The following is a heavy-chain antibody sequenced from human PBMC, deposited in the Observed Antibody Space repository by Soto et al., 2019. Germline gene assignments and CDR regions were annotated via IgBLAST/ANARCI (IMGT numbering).Heavy chain of an antibody. D-gene: IGHD1-20*01. CDR2: VYRTGST. CDR3: ARPTYNSGSPFDY. CDR1: GFSISTSNW. J-gene: IGHJ4*02. Sequence: SETLSLTCTLSGFSISTSNWWSWVRQPPGKGLEWIGEVYRTGSTNYNPSLKSRVTISVDTSKNQFSLKLSSVTAADTAVYYCARPTYNSGSPFDYWGQGTLVTVSS. V-gene: IGHV4-4*02.